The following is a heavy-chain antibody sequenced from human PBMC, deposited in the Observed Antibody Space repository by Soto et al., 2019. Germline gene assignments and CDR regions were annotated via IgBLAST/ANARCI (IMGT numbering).Heavy chain of an antibody. CDR3: AKVKNYYDSTGYYYSYYYYGMDV. J-gene: IGHJ6*02. CDR1: GFTCSSYG. Sequence: GGSLRLSCAASGFTCSSYGIHWVRQAPGKGLEWVALISYDGSNKYYADSVKGRFTISRDNSKNTLYLQMNSLRAEDTAVYYCAKVKNYYDSTGYYYSYYYYGMDVWGQGTTVTVSS. V-gene: IGHV3-30*18. CDR2: ISYDGSNK. D-gene: IGHD3-22*01.